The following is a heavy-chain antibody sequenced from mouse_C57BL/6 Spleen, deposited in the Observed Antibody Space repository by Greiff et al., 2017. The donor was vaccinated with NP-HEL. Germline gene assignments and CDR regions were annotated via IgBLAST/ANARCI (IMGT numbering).Heavy chain of an antibody. D-gene: IGHD2-3*01. J-gene: IGHJ2*01. CDR1: GYTFTDYY. CDR3: ARPYDGYYDYFDY. V-gene: IGHV1-26*01. Sequence: VQLQQSGPELVKPGASVKISCKASGYTFTDYYMNWVKQSHGKSLEWIGDINPNNGGTSYNQKFKGKATLTVDKSSSTAYMELRSLTSEDSAVYYCARPYDGYYDYFDYWGQGTTLTVSS. CDR2: INPNNGGT.